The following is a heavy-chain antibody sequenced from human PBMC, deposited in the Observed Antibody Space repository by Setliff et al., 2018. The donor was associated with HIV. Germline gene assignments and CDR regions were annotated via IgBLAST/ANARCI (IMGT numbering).Heavy chain of an antibody. CDR1: GFTFSTYA. D-gene: IGHD6-13*01. Sequence: PGGSLRLSCAASGFTFSTYAMHWVRQAPGKGLEWVALIWYDGSKKYYADAVKGRFTTSRDNSKNTLYLQMNSLRAEDTAVYYCAKGDSSSEGMDVWGKGATVTVSS. V-gene: IGHV3-33*06. CDR2: IWYDGSKK. J-gene: IGHJ6*03. CDR3: AKGDSSSEGMDV.